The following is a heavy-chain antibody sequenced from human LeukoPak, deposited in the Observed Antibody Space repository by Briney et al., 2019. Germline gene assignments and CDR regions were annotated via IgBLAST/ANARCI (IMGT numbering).Heavy chain of an antibody. CDR2: ISSGASTI. V-gene: IGHV3-48*03. J-gene: IGHJ4*02. CDR1: GFTFSSYE. D-gene: IGHD3-16*02. Sequence: GGSLRLYCAASGFTFSSYEMNWVRQAPGKGLEWVSFISSGASTIYYADSVKGRFTISRDNAKNSLYLQMNSLRAEDTAVYYCARDKTDYDYVWGSYRPMDYWGQGTLVTVSS. CDR3: ARDKTDYDYVWGSYRPMDY.